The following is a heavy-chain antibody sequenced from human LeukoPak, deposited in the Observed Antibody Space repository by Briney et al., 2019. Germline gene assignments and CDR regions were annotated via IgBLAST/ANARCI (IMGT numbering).Heavy chain of an antibody. Sequence: GESRKISCTGSGYIFNTYWIGWVRQMPGKGLEGMGLIYPGDSDTRYSPSFQGQVAISADKSITTVYLQWSSLKASDTAMYYCARHRESWALRDDAFEFWGQGTMVTVSS. J-gene: IGHJ3*01. V-gene: IGHV5-51*01. CDR2: IYPGDSDT. CDR1: GYIFNTYW. D-gene: IGHD3-16*01. CDR3: ARHRESWALRDDAFEF.